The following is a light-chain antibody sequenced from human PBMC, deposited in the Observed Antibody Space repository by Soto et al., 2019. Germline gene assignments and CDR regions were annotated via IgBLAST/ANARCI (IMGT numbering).Light chain of an antibody. CDR1: QTVERW. Sequence: DLHMTQSPSTLSASVGARVIITCRASQTVERWMAWYQQKPGKAPKLLISDVSTLERGVPSRFSGSGSATEFTLTISGLQPDDFATYYCQHYNNYSEAFGQGTKVDIK. CDR3: QHYNNYSEA. J-gene: IGKJ1*01. V-gene: IGKV1-5*01. CDR2: DVS.